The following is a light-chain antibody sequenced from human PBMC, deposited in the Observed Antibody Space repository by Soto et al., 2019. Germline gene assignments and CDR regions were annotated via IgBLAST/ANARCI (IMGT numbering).Light chain of an antibody. CDR2: GAS. J-gene: IGKJ1*01. CDR1: ESVSNNY. CDR3: QQYGSSTWT. V-gene: IGKV3-20*01. Sequence: DIVWTQSPGTLSFSAVERATLSSRASESVSNNYLAWYQQRPGQAPRLLIYGASIRATDIPGRFGGHGSGTDFTLTINSLEPEDSAVYYCQQYGSSTWTFGQGTKVDIK.